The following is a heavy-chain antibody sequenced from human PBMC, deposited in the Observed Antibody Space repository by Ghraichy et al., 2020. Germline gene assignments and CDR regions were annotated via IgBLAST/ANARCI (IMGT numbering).Heavy chain of an antibody. CDR2: IYYSGST. CDR1: GGSISSSSYY. J-gene: IGHJ4*02. Sequence: SETLSLTCTVSGGSISSSSYYWGWIRQPPGKGLEWIGSIYYSGSTYYNPSLKSRVTISVDTSKNQFSLKLSSVTAADTAVYYCARALQSYDSSGYKPGPLDYWGQGTLVTVSS. D-gene: IGHD3-22*01. CDR3: ARALQSYDSSGYKPGPLDY. V-gene: IGHV4-39*01.